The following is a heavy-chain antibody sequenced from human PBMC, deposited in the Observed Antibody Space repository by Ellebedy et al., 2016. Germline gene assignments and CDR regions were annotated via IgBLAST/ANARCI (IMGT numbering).Heavy chain of an antibody. V-gene: IGHV3-30*18. CDR3: AKVRSPDFYKNIGLDV. CDR2: ISDDGNDK. D-gene: IGHD5-24*01. Sequence: GESLKISXAASGFTFSRYAIHWVRQAPGKGLEWVSLISDDGNDKFYTDSVRGRFTISRDNAKIRVDLQMSSLRVEDTAVYYCAKVRSPDFYKNIGLDVWGQGTTVTVSS. J-gene: IGHJ6*02. CDR1: GFTFSRYA.